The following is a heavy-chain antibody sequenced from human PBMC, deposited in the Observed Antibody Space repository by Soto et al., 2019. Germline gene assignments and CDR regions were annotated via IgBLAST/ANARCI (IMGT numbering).Heavy chain of an antibody. V-gene: IGHV1-69*06. D-gene: IGHD3-10*01. Sequence: SVKVSCKASGGTFSSYAISWVRQAPGQGLEWMGGIIPIFGTANYAQKFQGRVTITADKSTSTAYMELSSLRSEDTAVYYCASGFYYYGSGSYFRYYYGIDVWGQGTTVTVSS. CDR3: ASGFYYYGSGSYFRYYYGIDV. J-gene: IGHJ6*02. CDR2: IIPIFGTA. CDR1: GGTFSSYA.